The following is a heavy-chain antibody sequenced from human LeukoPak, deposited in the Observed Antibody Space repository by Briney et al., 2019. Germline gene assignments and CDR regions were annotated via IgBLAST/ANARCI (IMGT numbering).Heavy chain of an antibody. Sequence: PSETLSLTCLVSGGSMKRSYWTWIRQAPGKGLEWIGNIDDSGNTNYSPSLKSRVTISLDTSKNQFSLRVTSVTAADRGLYFCARDSSPDALPYMDACGKGTTVTVSS. CDR1: GGSMKRSY. CDR2: IDDSGNT. D-gene: IGHD6-6*01. V-gene: IGHV4-59*01. J-gene: IGHJ6*03. CDR3: ARDSSPDALPYMDA.